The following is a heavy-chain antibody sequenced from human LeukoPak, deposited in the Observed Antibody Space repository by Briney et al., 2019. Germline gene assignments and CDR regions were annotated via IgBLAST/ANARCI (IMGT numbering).Heavy chain of an antibody. J-gene: IGHJ4*02. CDR2: TYPGDSDT. V-gene: IGHV5-51*01. Sequence: GESLKISCKGSGYSFTSYWIGWVRQMPGKGLEWMGITYPGDSDTRYSPSFQGQVTISADKSISTAYLQWSSLKASDTAMYYCASWVQLERRGFDYWGQGTLVTVSS. CDR1: GYSFTSYW. CDR3: ASWVQLERRGFDY. D-gene: IGHD1-1*01.